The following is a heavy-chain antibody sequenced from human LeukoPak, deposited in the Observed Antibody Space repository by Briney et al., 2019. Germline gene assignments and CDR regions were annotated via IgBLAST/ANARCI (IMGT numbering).Heavy chain of an antibody. J-gene: IGHJ4*02. Sequence: GGSLRLSCAASGFTFSSYSMTWVRQAPGKGLEWVSSISSSSSYIYYADSVKGRFTISRDNAKNSLYLQMNSLRAEDTAVYYCARPRMGDSSGYYYVWYFDYWGQGTLVTVSS. D-gene: IGHD3-22*01. V-gene: IGHV3-21*01. CDR2: ISSSSSYI. CDR3: ARPRMGDSSGYYYVWYFDY. CDR1: GFTFSSYS.